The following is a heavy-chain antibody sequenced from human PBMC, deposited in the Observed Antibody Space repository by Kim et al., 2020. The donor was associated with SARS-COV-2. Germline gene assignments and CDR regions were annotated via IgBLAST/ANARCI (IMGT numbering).Heavy chain of an antibody. CDR1: GGSFSGYY. CDR2: INHSGST. V-gene: IGHV4-34*01. Sequence: SETLSLTCAVYGGSFSGYYWSWIRQPPGKGLEWIGEINHSGSTNYNPSLKSRVTISVDTSKNQFSLKLSSVTAADTAVYYCARVRDIVVVPAAIGYWGQGNLGTVSS. D-gene: IGHD2-2*01. CDR3: ARVRDIVVVPAAIGY. J-gene: IGHJ4*02.